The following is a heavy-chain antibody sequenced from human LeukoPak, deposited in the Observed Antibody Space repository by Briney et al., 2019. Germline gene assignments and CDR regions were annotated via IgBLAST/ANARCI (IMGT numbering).Heavy chain of an antibody. D-gene: IGHD3-3*01. V-gene: IGHV4-34*01. CDR3: ARARSYGMDV. CDR1: GGSFSGYY. CDR2: INHSGST. J-gene: IGHJ6*02. Sequence: SDTLSLTCAVYGGSFSGYYWSWIRQPPGKGLEWIGEINHSGSTNYNPSLKSRVTISVDTSKNQFSLKLSSVTAADTAVYYCARARSYGMDVWGQGTTVTVSS.